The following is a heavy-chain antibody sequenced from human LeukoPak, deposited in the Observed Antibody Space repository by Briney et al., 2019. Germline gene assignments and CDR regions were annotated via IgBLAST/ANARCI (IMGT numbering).Heavy chain of an antibody. CDR3: ARGLQYYDFWSGYYTDWFDP. Sequence: SETLSLTCTVSGDSISSSNYYWGWIRLPPGKGLEWIGNIYYRGSSFYNPSLKSRVTIFVDTSKNQFSLKLSSVTAADTAVYYCARGLQYYDFWSGYYTDWFDPWGQGTLVTVSS. CDR1: GDSISSSNYY. D-gene: IGHD3-3*01. V-gene: IGHV4-39*02. CDR2: IYYRGSS. J-gene: IGHJ5*02.